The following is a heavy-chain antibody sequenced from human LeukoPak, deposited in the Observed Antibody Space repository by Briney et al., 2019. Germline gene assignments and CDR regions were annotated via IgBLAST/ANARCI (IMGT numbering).Heavy chain of an antibody. CDR1: GYTFTDYY. CDR2: INPNSGGT. J-gene: IGHJ5*02. V-gene: IGHV1-2*02. D-gene: IGHD1-26*01. Sequence: ASVKVSCKASGYTFTDYYIHWVRQAPGQGLEWMGWINPNSGGTNYAQKFQGRVTMTRDTSISTAYMELSRLRSNDTAVYCCARPGSYYGGWFDPWGQGTLVTVPS. CDR3: ARPGSYYGGWFDP.